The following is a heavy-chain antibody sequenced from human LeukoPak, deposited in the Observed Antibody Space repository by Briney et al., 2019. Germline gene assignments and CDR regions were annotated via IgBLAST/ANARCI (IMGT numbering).Heavy chain of an antibody. V-gene: IGHV4-59*01. CDR2: IYYSGST. CDR1: GGSISSYY. J-gene: IGHJ4*02. CDR3: ARAYSYGHHYFDC. D-gene: IGHD5-18*01. Sequence: SETLSLTCTVSGGSISSYYWSWIRQPPGKGLEWIGYIYYSGSTNYNPSLKRRVTISVDTSKNQFSLKLSSVTAADTAVYYCARAYSYGHHYFDCWGQGTLVTVSS.